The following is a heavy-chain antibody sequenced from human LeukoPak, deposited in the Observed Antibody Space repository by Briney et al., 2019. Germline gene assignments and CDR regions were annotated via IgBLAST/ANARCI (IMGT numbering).Heavy chain of an antibody. V-gene: IGHV3-23*01. J-gene: IGHJ3*02. D-gene: IGHD4-17*01. CDR2: IRGGGGSA. Sequence: GGSLRLSCTASGFTFSAYAMMWVHQAPGKGPEWVSAIRGGGGSAFYADSVKGRFTISRDNSKYTLFLQMNSLRAEDTAVYYCARDPNGDYIGAFDMWGPGTMVTVSS. CDR1: GFTFSAYA. CDR3: ARDPNGDYIGAFDM.